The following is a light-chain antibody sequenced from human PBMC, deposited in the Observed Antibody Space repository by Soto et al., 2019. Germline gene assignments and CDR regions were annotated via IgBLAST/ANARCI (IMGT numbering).Light chain of an antibody. CDR2: WAS. CDR3: QQFYSSPRT. Sequence: DIVMTQSPDSLALSLGETATITCKSSQSVLSGYKNRNSLGWYQQRPGQPPRLLIYWASVRASGVPDRFSGSGSGTDFTLTISNLQAEDVAVYYCQQFYSSPRTFGQGTKVDIK. CDR1: QSVLSGYKNRNS. J-gene: IGKJ1*01. V-gene: IGKV4-1*01.